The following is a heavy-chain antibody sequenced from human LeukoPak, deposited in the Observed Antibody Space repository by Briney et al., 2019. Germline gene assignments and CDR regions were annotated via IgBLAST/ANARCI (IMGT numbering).Heavy chain of an antibody. Sequence: INWVRQAPGQGLEWMXWISTNNGNTNYEQNLQDRVTMTTDTATSTAYMELRSLRSDDTAIYYCARERDDSSGYYYGVFDYWGQGTLVTVSS. CDR3: ARERDDSSGYYYGVFDY. V-gene: IGHV1-18*01. J-gene: IGHJ4*02. D-gene: IGHD3-22*01. CDR2: ISTNNGNT.